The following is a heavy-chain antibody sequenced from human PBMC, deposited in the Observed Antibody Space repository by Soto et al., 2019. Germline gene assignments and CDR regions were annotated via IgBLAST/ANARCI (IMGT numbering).Heavy chain of an antibody. J-gene: IGHJ4*02. D-gene: IGHD3-22*01. Sequence: GGSLRLSCTASGFTFGDYAMSWFRQAPGKGLEWVGFIRSKAYGGTTEYAASVKGRFTISRDDSKSIAYLQMNSLKTEDTAVYYCTRSVVIVVVRDLVPPDYWGQGTLVTVSS. CDR1: GFTFGDYA. V-gene: IGHV3-49*03. CDR2: IRSKAYGGTT. CDR3: TRSVVIVVVRDLVPPDY.